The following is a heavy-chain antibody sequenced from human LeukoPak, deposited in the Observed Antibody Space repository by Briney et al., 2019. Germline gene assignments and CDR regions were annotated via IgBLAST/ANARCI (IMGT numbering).Heavy chain of an antibody. J-gene: IGHJ6*02. V-gene: IGHV1-69*13. D-gene: IGHD3-22*01. CDR3: ARDRPYYYDKGLVGYYYYGMDV. CDR1: GCTFSSYA. Sequence: RASLNVSCKASGCTFSSYAISWVRQAPGQGLEWMGGIIPIFGTANYAQKFQGRVTITADESTSTAYMELSSLRSEDTAVYYCARDRPYYYDKGLVGYYYYGMDVWGQGTTVTVSS. CDR2: IIPIFGTA.